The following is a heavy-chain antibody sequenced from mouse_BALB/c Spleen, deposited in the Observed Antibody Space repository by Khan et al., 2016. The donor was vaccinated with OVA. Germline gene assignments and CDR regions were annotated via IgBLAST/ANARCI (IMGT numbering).Heavy chain of an antibody. CDR3: ARRYYYGYWYFDV. CDR1: GYTITSDYA. V-gene: IGHV3-2*02. Sequence: EVQLQESGPGLVKPSQSLSLTCTVTGYTITSDYAWNWIRQFSGNKLEWMAYISYSGSTSYHPSLKSRISITRDTSRNQFFLQLNSLTTEDTATXYCARRYYYGYWYFDVWGAGTTVTVSA. J-gene: IGHJ1*01. D-gene: IGHD1-1*01. CDR2: ISYSGST.